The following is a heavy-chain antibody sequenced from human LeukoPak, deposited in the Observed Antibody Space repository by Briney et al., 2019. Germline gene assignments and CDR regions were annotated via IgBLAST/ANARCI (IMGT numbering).Heavy chain of an antibody. Sequence: SVKVSCKASGGTFSSYAISWVRQAPGQGLEWMGGIIPIFGTANYAQKFQGRVTITRNTSISTVYMELSSLRSEDTAVYYCARTIDPPVYYFDYWGQGTLVTASS. J-gene: IGHJ4*02. D-gene: IGHD2/OR15-2a*01. CDR3: ARTIDPPVYYFDY. CDR1: GGTFSSYA. V-gene: IGHV1-69*05. CDR2: IIPIFGTA.